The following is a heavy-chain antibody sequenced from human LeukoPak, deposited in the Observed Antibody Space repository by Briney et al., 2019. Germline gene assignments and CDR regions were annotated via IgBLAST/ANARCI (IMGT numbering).Heavy chain of an antibody. Sequence: GGSLRLSCVGSGFAFSTTAMSWVRQAPGKGLEWVSAIGGNGATYYADSVKGRFTIFRDSSKNTVYLQMGSLTVEDTAVYYCVKGGGSSGFDYWGQGTLVTVSS. V-gene: IGHV3-23*01. J-gene: IGHJ4*02. CDR1: GFAFSTTA. CDR2: IGGNGAT. D-gene: IGHD1-26*01. CDR3: VKGGGSSGFDY.